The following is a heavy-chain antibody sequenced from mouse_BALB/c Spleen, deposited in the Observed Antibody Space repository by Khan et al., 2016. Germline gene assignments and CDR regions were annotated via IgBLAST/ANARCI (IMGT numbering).Heavy chain of an antibody. Sequence: VQLQESGAELAKPGASVKMSCKASGYTFTSYWMHWVKQRPGQGLEWIGYINPSTGYTEYNQKFKDKATLTADKSSSTAYMQLSSLTSEDSAVYYCARPYYCGSSYGWFAYWGKGTLVTVSA. D-gene: IGHD1-1*01. CDR1: GYTFTSYW. CDR3: ARPYYCGSSYGWFAY. V-gene: IGHV1-7*01. CDR2: INPSTGYT. J-gene: IGHJ3*01.